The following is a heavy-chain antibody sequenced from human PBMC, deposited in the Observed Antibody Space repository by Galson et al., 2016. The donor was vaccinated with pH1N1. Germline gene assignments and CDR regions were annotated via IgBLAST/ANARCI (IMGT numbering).Heavy chain of an antibody. CDR3: ATAGVVITATGDS. CDR2: INLNSGAT. V-gene: IGHV1-2*02. J-gene: IGHJ4*02. CDR1: GYTFTDYY. D-gene: IGHD2-15*01. Sequence: SVKVSCKASGYTFTDYYIHWVRQAPGQGLEWMGWINLNSGATNYAQKLQDGGTTIRNTSINTAYMELSRLIDDDTAAYYRATAGVVITATGDSWGQGTLVTVSS.